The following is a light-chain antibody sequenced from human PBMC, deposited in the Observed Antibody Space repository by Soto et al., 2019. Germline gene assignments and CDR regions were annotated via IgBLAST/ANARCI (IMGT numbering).Light chain of an antibody. J-gene: IGLJ2*01. CDR3: QSYDNSLSAWV. Sequence: QSVLTQPPSVSGAPGQRVTFSCTGSTSNIGAGYEVHWYQQLPGTAPKLLIYDNTNRPSGVPDRFSGSKSGTSASLAITGLQAEDEADYYCQSYDNSLSAWVFGGGTKLTVL. CDR1: TSNIGAGYE. CDR2: DNT. V-gene: IGLV1-40*01.